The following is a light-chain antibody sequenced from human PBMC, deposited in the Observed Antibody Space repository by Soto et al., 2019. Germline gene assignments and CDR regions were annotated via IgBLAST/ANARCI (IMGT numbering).Light chain of an antibody. CDR2: DAS. Sequence: DIQMTQSPSTLSASVGDRVTITCRASQSISSWLAWYQQKPGKAPKLLIYDASSLDSGVPSRFSGSGSGTEFPLTISILKPDDVASYYYQQYQSYSRTFGQGTKVEIK. CDR1: QSISSW. CDR3: QQYQSYSRT. J-gene: IGKJ1*01. V-gene: IGKV1-5*01.